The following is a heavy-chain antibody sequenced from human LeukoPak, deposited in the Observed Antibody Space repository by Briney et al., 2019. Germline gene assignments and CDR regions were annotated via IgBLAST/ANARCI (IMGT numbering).Heavy chain of an antibody. CDR1: GYTFTGYY. CDR2: INPNSGGT. Sequence: GASVKVSCKASGYTFTGYYMHWVRQAPGQGLEWMGWINPNSGGTNYAQKFQGRVTMTRDTSISTAYMELSRLRSDDTAVYYCAGDQVDSGSYYPDYYFDYWGQGTLVTVSS. V-gene: IGHV1-2*02. D-gene: IGHD1-26*01. CDR3: AGDQVDSGSYYPDYYFDY. J-gene: IGHJ4*02.